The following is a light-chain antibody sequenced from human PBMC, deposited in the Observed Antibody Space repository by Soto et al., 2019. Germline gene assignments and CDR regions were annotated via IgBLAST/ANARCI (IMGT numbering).Light chain of an antibody. V-gene: IGKV4-1*01. Sequence: DIVMTQSPDSLAVSLGERATINCKSSQSVLYSSDNKHYLTWFQQKPGQPPKLLIYWASTRESGVPDRFSGSGSGTDFTLTISSLQAEDVAVYYCQQYYDTPFTLGPGTKVDIK. CDR1: QSVLYSSDNKHY. CDR3: QQYYDTPFT. CDR2: WAS. J-gene: IGKJ3*01.